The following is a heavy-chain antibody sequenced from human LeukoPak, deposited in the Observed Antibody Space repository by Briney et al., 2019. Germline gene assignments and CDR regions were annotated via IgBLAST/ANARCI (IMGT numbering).Heavy chain of an antibody. V-gene: IGHV3-53*01. CDR2: IYSGGST. CDR1: GFTVSSNY. Sequence: GGSLRLSCAASGFTVSSNYMICVPQAPGKGLEWVSVIYSGGSTYYADSVKSRFTISRDNSKNTLYLQMNSLRAEDTAVYYCARSPGDRTYFDYWGQGTLVTVSS. D-gene: IGHD3-10*01. J-gene: IGHJ4*02. CDR3: ARSPGDRTYFDY.